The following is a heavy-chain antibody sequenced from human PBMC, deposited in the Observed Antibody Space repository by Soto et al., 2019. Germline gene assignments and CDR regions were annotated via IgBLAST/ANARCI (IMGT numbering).Heavy chain of an antibody. CDR3: AKDHARGGLFDY. Sequence: EVQLVESGGGLVQPGRSLRLSCAASGFTFDDYAMHWVRQAPGKGLEWVSGISWNSGSIGYADSVKGRFTISRDNDKNSLYLQMNSLRAEDTALYYCAKDHARGGLFDYWGQGTLVTVSS. J-gene: IGHJ4*02. CDR1: GFTFDDYA. CDR2: ISWNSGSI. D-gene: IGHD3-10*01. V-gene: IGHV3-9*01.